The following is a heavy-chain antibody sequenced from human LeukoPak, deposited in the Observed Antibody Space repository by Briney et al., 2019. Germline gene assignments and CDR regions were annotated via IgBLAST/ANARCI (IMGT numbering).Heavy chain of an antibody. CDR1: GFTFSSYE. Sequence: PGGSLRLSCAASGFTFSSYEMNWVRQAPGKGLEWVSYISSSGSIIYYADSVKGRFTISRDNAKNSLYLQMNSLRVEDTAVYYCARATLSYDSSGYYYLPLRYLDLWGRGAPVTVSS. D-gene: IGHD3-22*01. CDR2: ISSSGSII. V-gene: IGHV3-48*03. CDR3: ARATLSYDSSGYYYLPLRYLDL. J-gene: IGHJ2*01.